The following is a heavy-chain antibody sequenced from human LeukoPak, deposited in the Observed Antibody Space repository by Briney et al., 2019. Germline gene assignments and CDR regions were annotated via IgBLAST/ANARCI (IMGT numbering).Heavy chain of an antibody. V-gene: IGHV3-23*01. CDR2: ISGSGGKT. Sequence: GGSLRLSCAASGFTFSSHFMSWVRQAPGKGLEWVSSISGSGGKTYYTDSVKGRFTISRDNSKNTLFLQMNSLRAEGTAVYYCAQSGQLDSWGQGTLVTVSS. J-gene: IGHJ5*01. CDR3: AQSGQLDS. CDR1: GFTFSSHF. D-gene: IGHD2-8*02.